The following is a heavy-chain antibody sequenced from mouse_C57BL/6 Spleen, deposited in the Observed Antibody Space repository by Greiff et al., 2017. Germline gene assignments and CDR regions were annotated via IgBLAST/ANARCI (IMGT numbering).Heavy chain of an antibody. Sequence: QVQLQQSGAELVRPGASVTLSCKASGYTFTDYEMHWVKQTPVHGLEWIGAIDPETGGTAYNQKFKGKAILTADKSSSTAYMELRSLTSEDSAVYYCTRWGDGTRYFDVWGTGTTVTVSS. CDR1: GYTFTDYE. V-gene: IGHV1-15*01. J-gene: IGHJ1*03. CDR3: TRWGDGTRYFDV. D-gene: IGHD4-1*01. CDR2: IDPETGGT.